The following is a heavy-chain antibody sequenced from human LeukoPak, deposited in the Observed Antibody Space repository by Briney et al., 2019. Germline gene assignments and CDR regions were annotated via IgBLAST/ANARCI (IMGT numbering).Heavy chain of an antibody. CDR1: GFIFSNTY. V-gene: IGHV3-53*01. CDR2: IHNDGST. Sequence: PGGSRRLSCAASGFIFSNTYMTWGRQAPGKGLEWVSVIHNDGSTYYTDSVTGRFTISRDNSKNMLFLRMNSLRVEDTAVYFCVSLARDYWGQGTLVSVSS. CDR3: VSLARDY. J-gene: IGHJ4*02. D-gene: IGHD3-3*02.